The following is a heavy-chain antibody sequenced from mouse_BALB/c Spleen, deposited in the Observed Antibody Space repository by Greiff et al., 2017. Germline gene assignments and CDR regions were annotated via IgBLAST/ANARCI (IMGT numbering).Heavy chain of an antibody. CDR1: GYTFTDYA. D-gene: IGHD2-4*01. CDR3: ARGIYYDYDVSYYYAMDY. Sequence: QVQLQQSGPELVRPGESVKISCKGSGYTFTDYAMHWVKQSHAKSLEWIGVISIYYDNTNYNQKFKGKATMTVDKSSSTAYMELARLTSEDSAIYYCARGIYYDYDVSYYYAMDYWGQGTSVTVSS. CDR2: ISIYYDNT. J-gene: IGHJ4*01. V-gene: IGHV1-67*01.